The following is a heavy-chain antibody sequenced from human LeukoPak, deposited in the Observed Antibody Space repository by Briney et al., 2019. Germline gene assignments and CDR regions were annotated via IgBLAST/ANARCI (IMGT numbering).Heavy chain of an antibody. J-gene: IGHJ6*03. CDR3: ARTAWFGELVYYYYMDV. V-gene: IGHV4-59*01. CDR1: GGSISSYY. CDR2: TYYSGST. Sequence: SETLSLTCTVSGGSISSYYWSWIRQPPGKGLEWIGYTYYSGSTNYNPSLKSRVTISVDTSKNQFSLKLSSVIAADTAVYYCARTAWFGELVYYYYMDVWGKGTTVTVSS. D-gene: IGHD3-10*01.